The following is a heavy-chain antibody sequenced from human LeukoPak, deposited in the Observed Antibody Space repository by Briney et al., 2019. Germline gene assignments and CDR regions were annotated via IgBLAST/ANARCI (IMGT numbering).Heavy chain of an antibody. CDR1: GYTLTELS. D-gene: IGHD6-13*01. V-gene: IGHV1-24*01. Sequence: GASVKVSCKVSGYTLTELSMHWVRQAPGKGLEWMGGFDPEDGETIYAQKFQGRVTMTEDTSTDTAYMGLSSLRSEDTAVYYCATVQYSSSWHWFDPWGQGTLVTVSS. CDR2: FDPEDGET. CDR3: ATVQYSSSWHWFDP. J-gene: IGHJ5*02.